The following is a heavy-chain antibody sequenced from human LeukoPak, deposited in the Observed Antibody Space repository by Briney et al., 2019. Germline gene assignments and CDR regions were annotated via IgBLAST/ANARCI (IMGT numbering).Heavy chain of an antibody. CDR2: LLSDGRT. D-gene: IGHD3-3*01. V-gene: IGHV3-53*01. J-gene: IGHJ4*02. Sequence: GGSLSLSCAASGFIVDTNNMTWVRQAPGKGLEWVSLLLSDGRTYYADSVKGRFIISRDNSKNSLYLQMSNLRVEDTATYYCARERGGFWSGYYPFWGQGTLVTVSS. CDR1: GFIVDTNN. CDR3: ARERGGFWSGYYPF.